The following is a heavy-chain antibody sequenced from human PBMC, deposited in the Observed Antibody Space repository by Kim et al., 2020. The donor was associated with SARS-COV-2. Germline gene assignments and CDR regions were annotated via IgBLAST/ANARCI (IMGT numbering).Heavy chain of an antibody. J-gene: IGHJ4*02. D-gene: IGHD3-10*01. V-gene: IGHV4-59*09. CDR2: T. Sequence: TNYNPSLKSRVTISVDTSKNQFSLKLSSVTAADTAVYYCARGMVRGTYHYWGQGTLVTVSS. CDR3: ARGMVRGTYHY.